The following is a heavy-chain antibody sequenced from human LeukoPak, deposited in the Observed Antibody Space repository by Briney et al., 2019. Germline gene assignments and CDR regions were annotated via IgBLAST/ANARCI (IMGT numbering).Heavy chain of an antibody. D-gene: IGHD2-2*01. Sequence: SETLSLTCAVYGGSFSGYYWSWLRQPPGKGLEWIGEINHSGSTNYNPSLKSRVTISVDTSKNQFSLKLSSVTAADTAVYYCARERCSSTSCSDAFDIWGQGTMVTVSS. CDR1: GGSFSGYY. CDR2: INHSGST. CDR3: ARERCSSTSCSDAFDI. J-gene: IGHJ3*02. V-gene: IGHV4-34*01.